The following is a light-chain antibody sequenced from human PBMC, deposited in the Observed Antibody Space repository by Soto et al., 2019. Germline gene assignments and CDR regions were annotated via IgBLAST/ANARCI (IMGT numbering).Light chain of an antibody. CDR3: AAWDDRLSGRV. Sequence: QSVLTQPPSASGTPGQRVTISCSGSSSNIGSNYIYWYQQLPGTAPKLLIYSNNQRLSGVPDRFSGSKSGASASLAFSGLRSEDEADYYCAAWDDRLSGRVFGGGTKLTVL. V-gene: IGLV1-47*01. J-gene: IGLJ3*02. CDR2: SNN. CDR1: SSNIGSNY.